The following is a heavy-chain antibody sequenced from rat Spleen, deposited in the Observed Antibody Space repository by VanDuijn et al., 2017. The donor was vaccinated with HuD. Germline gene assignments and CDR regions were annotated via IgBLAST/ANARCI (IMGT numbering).Heavy chain of an antibody. CDR3: AVRFDY. J-gene: IGHJ2*01. CDR1: GFTFSNYD. CDR2: LYFYSSKM. V-gene: IGHV5-50*01. Sequence: EVKLVESGGGLVQPGNSLTLSCVASGFTFSNYDMHWIHQAPKKGLEWKAMLYFYSSKMFYADTVKGRFTISRDNSKNTLYLEMNSLRSEDTAMYYCAVRFDYWGQGVMATVSS.